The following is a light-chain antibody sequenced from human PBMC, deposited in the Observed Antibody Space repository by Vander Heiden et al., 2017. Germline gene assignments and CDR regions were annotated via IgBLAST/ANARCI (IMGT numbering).Light chain of an antibody. CDR3: QRYERTPTT. Sequence: DTQMPPSPSSLSASVGDRVTITCRASKSISSYLNWYQQKPGKAPKHLIDAASGLRSAVPATSSGSGSGTDFTGTSSMLKLEPMVTAEFQRYERTPTTCGQGTKLEIK. J-gene: IGKJ2*01. V-gene: IGKV1-39*01. CDR1: KSISSY. CDR2: AAS.